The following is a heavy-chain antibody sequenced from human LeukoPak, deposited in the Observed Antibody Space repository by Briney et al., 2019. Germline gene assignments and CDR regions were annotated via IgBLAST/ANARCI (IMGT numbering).Heavy chain of an antibody. Sequence: ASVKVSCKASGYTFTSYGISWVRQAPGQGLEWMGWINPNSGGTNYAQKFQGRVTMTRDTSISTAYMELSRLRSDDTAVYYCARVNLRGSNYNWFDPWGPGTRVTVSS. CDR1: GYTFTSYG. CDR3: ARVNLRGSNYNWFDP. V-gene: IGHV1-2*02. J-gene: IGHJ5*02. CDR2: INPNSGGT. D-gene: IGHD1-26*01.